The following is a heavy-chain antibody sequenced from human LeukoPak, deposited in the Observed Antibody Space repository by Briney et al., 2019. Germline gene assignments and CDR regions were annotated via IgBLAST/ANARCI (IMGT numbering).Heavy chain of an antibody. V-gene: IGHV3-43*01. CDR2: ISWEGYST. CDR1: GFTFDDYT. Sequence: GGSLRLSCAASGFTFDDYTMHWVRQAPGKGLEWVSLISWEGYSTYYADSVKGRFTISRDNSKNSLYLQMNSLRAEDTAVYYCAGGGIQLWLIEQNWFDPWGQGTLVTVSS. CDR3: AGGGIQLWLIEQNWFDP. D-gene: IGHD5-18*01. J-gene: IGHJ5*02.